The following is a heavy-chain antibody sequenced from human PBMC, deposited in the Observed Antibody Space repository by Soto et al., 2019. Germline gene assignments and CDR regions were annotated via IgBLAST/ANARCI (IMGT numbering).Heavy chain of an antibody. Sequence: PSETLSLTCTLTVSSASSGNYYWRWIRQPPGKGLERTGYNLHTGTTNYNPSRTSLVAISLDTSMNQISLKLSSVTAVDPAVYYCTRAPVTGSYCFDFWGQGTPVTVSS. V-gene: IGHV4-61*01. CDR3: TRAPVTGSYCFDF. D-gene: IGHD1-26*01. J-gene: IGHJ4*02. CDR2: NLHTGTT. CDR1: VSSASSGNYY.